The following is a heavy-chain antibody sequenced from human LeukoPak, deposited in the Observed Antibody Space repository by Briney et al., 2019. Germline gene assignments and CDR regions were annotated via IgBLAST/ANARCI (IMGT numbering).Heavy chain of an antibody. J-gene: IGHJ6*02. D-gene: IGHD2-2*01. V-gene: IGHV4-59*08. CDR2: SYYTGNS. Sequence: SETLSLTCSVSGASISSSYWAWIRQPPGRGLEWIGFSYYTGNSNYSPSLNGRVTISFASSKNQFSLRLRSVAATDTAVYYCARQGAVPLVHYGMDVWGQGTTVTVSS. CDR1: GASISSSY. CDR3: ARQGAVPLVHYGMDV.